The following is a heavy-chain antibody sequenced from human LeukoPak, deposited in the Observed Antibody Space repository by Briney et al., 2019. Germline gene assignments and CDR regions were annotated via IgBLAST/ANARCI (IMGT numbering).Heavy chain of an antibody. CDR2: VYYSGST. CDR1: GDSISSYY. V-gene: IGHV4-59*01. Sequence: PSETLSLTCTVSGDSISSYYWSWIRQPPERGLEWIGYVYYSGSTNYNPSLKSRVTISVDTSKTQFSLKVTSVTAADTAVYYCARLQRITMAGPDYWYFDLWGRGTLVTVSS. J-gene: IGHJ2*01. D-gene: IGHD3-10*01. CDR3: ARLQRITMAGPDYWYFDL.